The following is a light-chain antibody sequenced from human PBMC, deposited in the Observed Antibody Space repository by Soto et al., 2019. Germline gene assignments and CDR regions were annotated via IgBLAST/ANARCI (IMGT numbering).Light chain of an antibody. CDR1: HNLGHSDGLGY. J-gene: IGKJ5*01. CDR3: MQGTHWPIT. V-gene: IGKV2-30*02. Sequence: DVVMTQSPLSLPVTLGQPASISCRFNHNLGHSDGLGYFSWFRQRPGRSPRCLIYKVSNRDSGVPARFSGSGSGTDFALKISRVEAEDVGVYYCMQGTHWPITFGQGTRLEIK. CDR2: KVS.